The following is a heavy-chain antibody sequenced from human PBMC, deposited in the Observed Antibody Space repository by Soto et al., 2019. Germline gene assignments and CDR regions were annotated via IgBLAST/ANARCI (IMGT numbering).Heavy chain of an antibody. CDR2: IIPIFGTA. CDR1: GCTFSSYA. Sequence: GASVKVSCKASGCTFSSYAISWVRQAPGQGLEWMGGIIPIFGTANYAQKFQGRVTITADESTSTAYMELSSLRSEDTAVYYCARGLVPAASPRYYYYYYGMDVWGQGTTVTVSS. V-gene: IGHV1-69*13. CDR3: ARGLVPAASPRYYYYYYGMDV. D-gene: IGHD2-2*01. J-gene: IGHJ6*02.